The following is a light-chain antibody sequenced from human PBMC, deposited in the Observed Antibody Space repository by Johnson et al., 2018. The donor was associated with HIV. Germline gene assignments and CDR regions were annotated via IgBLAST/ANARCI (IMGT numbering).Light chain of an antibody. CDR1: YSNFGNNY. CDR3: GIWYTSLSAGGV. CDR2: KND. Sequence: QSVLTQPPSVSAAPGQKVTISCSRNYSNFGNNYVSWYQQLPGTAPKLLIYKNDKRPSGIPDRFSGSKSGTSATLAITGLQTGDEADYFCGIWYTSLSAGGVFGTGTKVTVL. J-gene: IGLJ1*01. V-gene: IGLV1-51*02.